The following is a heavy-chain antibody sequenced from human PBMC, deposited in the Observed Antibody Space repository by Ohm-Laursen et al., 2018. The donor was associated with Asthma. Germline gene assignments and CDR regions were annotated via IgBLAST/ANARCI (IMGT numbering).Heavy chain of an antibody. D-gene: IGHD2-2*01. CDR1: GYTFSRYS. Sequence: SSLRLSCAASGYTFSRYSIHWVRQAPGKGLEWVAVISSDGSNKFHAESVKGRITPSRDNSKNTLYLEMNSLRAEDTAVYYCARRSKICYDTSHCFFDYWGQGTLVTVSS. V-gene: IGHV3-30*19. CDR2: ISSDGSNK. J-gene: IGHJ4*02. CDR3: ARRSKICYDTSHCFFDY.